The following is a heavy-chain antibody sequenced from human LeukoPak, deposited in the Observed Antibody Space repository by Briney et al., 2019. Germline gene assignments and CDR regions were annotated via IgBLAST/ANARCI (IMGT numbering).Heavy chain of an antibody. CDR2: ISYDGSNK. D-gene: IGHD3-9*01. CDR3: AKRGFDWLLNY. CDR1: GFTFSSYA. J-gene: IGHJ4*02. Sequence: PGGSLRPSCAASGFTFSSYAMHWVRQAPGKGLEWVAVISYDGSNKYYADSVKGRFTISRDNSKNTLYLQMNSLRAEDTAVYYCAKRGFDWLLNYWGQGTLVTVSS. V-gene: IGHV3-30*04.